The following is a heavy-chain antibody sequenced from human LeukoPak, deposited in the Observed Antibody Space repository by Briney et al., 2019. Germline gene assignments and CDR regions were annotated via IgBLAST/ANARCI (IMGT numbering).Heavy chain of an antibody. Sequence: GGSLRLSCAVSGFTFNNYWMSWVRQAPGKGLEWVANIKQDGSEKYYVDSVKGRFTISRDNAKNSLYLQMNSLRAEDTAVYYCARDRYGAPVVGFDPWGQGTLVTVSS. CDR3: ARDRYGAPVVGFDP. D-gene: IGHD4-17*01. CDR2: IKQDGSEK. V-gene: IGHV3-7*03. CDR1: GFTFNNYW. J-gene: IGHJ5*02.